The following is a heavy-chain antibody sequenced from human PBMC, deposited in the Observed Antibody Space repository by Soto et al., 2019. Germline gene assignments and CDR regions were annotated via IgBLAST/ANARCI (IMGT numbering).Heavy chain of an antibody. V-gene: IGHV5-51*01. CDR1: GYSFTSYW. CDR2: IYPGDSDT. CDR3: ARRSIQGRYCYYGMDV. D-gene: IGHD6-13*01. J-gene: IGHJ6*01. Sequence: GESLKISCKGSGYSFTSYWIGWVRQMPGKGLEWMGIIYPGDSDTRYSPSFQGQVTISADKSISTAYLEWSSLKASDPAMYYCARRSIQGRYCYYGMDVWGQGTTVTVAS.